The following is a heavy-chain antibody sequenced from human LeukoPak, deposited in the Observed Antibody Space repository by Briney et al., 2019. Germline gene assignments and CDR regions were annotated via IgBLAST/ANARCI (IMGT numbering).Heavy chain of an antibody. CDR2: ISGSGGST. V-gene: IGHV3-23*01. J-gene: IGHJ4*02. CDR1: GFTFSSDA. CDR3: ARVGAMVDY. Sequence: PGGSLRLPCAASGFTFSSDAMSWVRQAPGKGLEWVSAISGSGGSTYYADSAKGRFTISRDNAKNSLYLQMNSLRAEDTAVYYCARVGAMVDYWGQGTLVTVSS. D-gene: IGHD5-18*01.